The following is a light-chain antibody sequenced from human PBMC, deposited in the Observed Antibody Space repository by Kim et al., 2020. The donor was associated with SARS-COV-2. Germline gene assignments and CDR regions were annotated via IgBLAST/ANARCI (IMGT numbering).Light chain of an antibody. CDR3: ETWDSNPGV. CDR2: LEKSGSY. V-gene: IGLV4-60*03. J-gene: IGLJ3*02. Sequence: TVRLTCTLSSGHSTYIIAWHQQQPGKAPRYLMKLEKSGSYNKGSGVPDRFSGSSSGADRYLTISNLQSEDEADYFCETWDSNPGVFGGGTKVTVL. CDR1: SGHSTYI.